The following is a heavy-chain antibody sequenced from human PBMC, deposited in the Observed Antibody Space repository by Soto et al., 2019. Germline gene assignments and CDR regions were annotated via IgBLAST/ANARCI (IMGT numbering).Heavy chain of an antibody. CDR2: ISAYNGNT. J-gene: IGHJ5*02. D-gene: IGHD6-13*01. CDR1: GYTFTSYG. V-gene: IGHV1-18*01. Sequence: QVQLVQSGAEVKKPGASVKVSCKASGYTFTSYGISWVRQAPGQGLEWMGWISAYNGNTNYAQKLQGRVTMTTDTSTSTAYVELRSLRSDDTDVYYCARDQGGVAAAGTLVWFDPWGQGTLVTVSS. CDR3: ARDQGGVAAAGTLVWFDP.